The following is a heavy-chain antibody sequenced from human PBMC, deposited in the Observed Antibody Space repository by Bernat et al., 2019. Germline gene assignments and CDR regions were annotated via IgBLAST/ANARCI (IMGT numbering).Heavy chain of an antibody. J-gene: IGHJ4*02. D-gene: IGHD3-3*01. CDR1: GFTFSSYA. CDR3: ARGIENYYFCSVYYPLDY. CDR2: ISYDGSNK. V-gene: IGHV3-30-3*01. Sequence: QVQLVESGGGVVQPGRYLRFSCQVAGFTFSSYAMHWVRQAPGKGLEWVAVISYDGSNKYCADDVMDRFTQSRDNSKTTLFLQMNSQRADDTAVYYYARGIENYYFCSVYYPLDYRGQGTLVTICS.